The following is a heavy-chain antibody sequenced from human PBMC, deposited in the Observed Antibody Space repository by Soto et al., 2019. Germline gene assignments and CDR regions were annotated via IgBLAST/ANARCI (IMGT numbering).Heavy chain of an antibody. Sequence: TLSLTCTVSGGSISSSSYYWGWIRQPPGKGLEWIGSIYYSGSTNYNPSLKSRVTMSVDTSKNQFSLKLSSVTAADTAVYYCARDATSGSYYLGDYWGQGTLVTVSS. CDR3: ARDATSGSYYLGDY. CDR1: GGSISSSSYY. V-gene: IGHV4-39*07. D-gene: IGHD1-26*01. CDR2: IYYSGST. J-gene: IGHJ4*02.